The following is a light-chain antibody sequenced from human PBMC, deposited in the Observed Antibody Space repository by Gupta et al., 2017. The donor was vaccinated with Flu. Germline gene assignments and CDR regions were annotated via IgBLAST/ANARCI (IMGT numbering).Light chain of an antibody. CDR2: DAS. CDR3: QQRSNWPPQYS. CDR1: QSVSSY. J-gene: IGKJ2*03. Sequence: EIVLTQSPATLPLPPGKRATLSCRASQSVSSYLAWYQQKPGQAPRLLMYDASNRATGIPARFSGSGSGTDSTLTISSLEPEDFAVYYCQQRSNWPPQYSFGQGTKLEIK. V-gene: IGKV3-11*01.